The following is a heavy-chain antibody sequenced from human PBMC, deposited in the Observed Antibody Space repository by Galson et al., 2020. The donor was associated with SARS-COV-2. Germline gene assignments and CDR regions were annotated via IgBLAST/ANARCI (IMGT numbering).Heavy chain of an antibody. J-gene: IGHJ6*02. Sequence: GGSLRLSCAASGFTFSSYAMHWVRQAPGKGLEWVAVILYDGSNKYYADSVKGRFTISRDNSKNTLYLQMNSLRAEDTAVYYCARSTVGNYYYGMDVWGQGTTVTVSS. D-gene: IGHD2-8*02. CDR3: ARSTVGNYYYGMDV. CDR2: ILYDGSNK. CDR1: GFTFSSYA. V-gene: IGHV3-30*04.